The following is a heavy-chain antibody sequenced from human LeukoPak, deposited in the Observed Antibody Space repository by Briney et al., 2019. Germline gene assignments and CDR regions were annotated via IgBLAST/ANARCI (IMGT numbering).Heavy chain of an antibody. D-gene: IGHD1-14*01. V-gene: IGHV3-7*01. CDR1: GFNFRRQS. J-gene: IGHJ4*02. CDR3: ARSRYFDY. Sequence: SSAASGFNFRRQSLPWVHQTPGRTLHWVANKKQAHSAKYSVDSVKRPFTISRHSAKNSLYLQMNSLRADDTAVYYCARSRYFDYWGQGTLVTVSS. CDR2: KKQAHSAK.